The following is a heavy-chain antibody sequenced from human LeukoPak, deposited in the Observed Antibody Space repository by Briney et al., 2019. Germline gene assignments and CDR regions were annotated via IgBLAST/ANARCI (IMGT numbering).Heavy chain of an antibody. V-gene: IGHV3-21*01. CDR3: ARAPYDILTGYSEYFDY. J-gene: IGHJ4*02. Sequence: GGSLRLSCAASGFTFSSYNMNWARQAPGKGLEWVSSISSSSSYIYYADSVKGRFTISRDNAKNSLYLQMNSLRAEDTAVYYCARAPYDILTGYSEYFDYWGQGTLVTVSS. CDR1: GFTFSSYN. D-gene: IGHD3-9*01. CDR2: ISSSSSYI.